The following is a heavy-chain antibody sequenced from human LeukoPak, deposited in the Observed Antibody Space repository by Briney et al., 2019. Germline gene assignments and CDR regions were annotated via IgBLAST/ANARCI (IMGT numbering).Heavy chain of an antibody. CDR3: ALYYDILTGYSVLDY. J-gene: IGHJ4*02. CDR2: IIPIFGTA. CDR1: GGTFSSYA. Sequence: SVKVSCKASGGTFSSYAISWVRQAPGQGLEWMGGIIPIFGTANYAQKFQGRVTITADESTSTAYMELSSLRSEDTAVYYCALYYDILTGYSVLDYWGQGTLVTVSS. D-gene: IGHD3-9*01. V-gene: IGHV1-69*13.